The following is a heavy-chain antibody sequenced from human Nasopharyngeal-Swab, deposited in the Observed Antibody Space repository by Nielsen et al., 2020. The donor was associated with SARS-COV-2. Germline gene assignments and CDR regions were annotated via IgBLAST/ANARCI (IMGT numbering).Heavy chain of an antibody. Sequence: SETLSLTCAVYGGSFSGYYGSWIRQPPGKGLDWIGEINHSGSTKYNPSLKSRVNISVDTSKNQFSLKVSSVTAADTAVYYCARGGYYCSSTSCYYYSGYYYGMDVWGQGTTVTVSS. CDR2: INHSGST. CDR3: ARGGYYCSSTSCYYYSGYYYGMDV. V-gene: IGHV4-34*01. D-gene: IGHD2-2*01. J-gene: IGHJ6*02. CDR1: GGSFSGYY.